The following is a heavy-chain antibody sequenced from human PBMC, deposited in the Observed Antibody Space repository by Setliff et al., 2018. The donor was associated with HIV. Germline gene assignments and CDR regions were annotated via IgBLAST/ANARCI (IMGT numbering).Heavy chain of an antibody. J-gene: IGHJ4*02. D-gene: IGHD4-17*01. V-gene: IGHV1-2*02. Sequence: ASVKVSCKAFGYTFTDYYMHWVRQAPGQGLEWMGWINPKSGATNYTQNFQGRVTMSRDTSISAAYMELSRLRSDDTAVYYCARRVPPIPSGDLDYWGQGTLVTVSS. CDR2: INPKSGAT. CDR1: GYTFTDYY. CDR3: ARRVPPIPSGDLDY.